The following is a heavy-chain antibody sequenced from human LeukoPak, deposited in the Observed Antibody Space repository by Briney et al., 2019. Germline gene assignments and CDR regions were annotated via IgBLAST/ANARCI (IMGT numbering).Heavy chain of an antibody. CDR2: LNTDGRTT. CDR1: GFTFSGYW. J-gene: IGHJ4*02. V-gene: IGHV3-74*01. Sequence: PGGSLRLSCAASGFTFSGYWMHWVRQAPGKGLIWVSRLNTDGRTTNYADFVKGRFTISRDNARITLYLQMNSLRPDDTAVYYCVRGTIAVGGTDYWGQGTLVTVSS. D-gene: IGHD6-13*01. CDR3: VRGTIAVGGTDY.